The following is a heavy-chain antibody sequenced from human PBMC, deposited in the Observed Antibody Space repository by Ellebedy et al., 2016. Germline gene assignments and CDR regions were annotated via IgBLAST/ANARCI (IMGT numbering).Heavy chain of an antibody. CDR3: ARDRRFRSTSYYYYYYGMDV. Sequence: GGSLRLXXAASGFTFSDYYMSWIRQAPGKGLEWVSYISSSSSYTNYADSVKGRFTISRDNAKNSLYLQMNSLRAEDTAVYYCARDRRFRSTSYYYYYYGMDVWGQGTTVTVSS. J-gene: IGHJ6*02. CDR1: GFTFSDYY. CDR2: ISSSSSYT. D-gene: IGHD2-2*01. V-gene: IGHV3-11*05.